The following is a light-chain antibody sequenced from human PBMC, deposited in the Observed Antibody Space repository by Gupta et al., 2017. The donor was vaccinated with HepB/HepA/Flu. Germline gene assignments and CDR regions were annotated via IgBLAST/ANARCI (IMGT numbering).Light chain of an antibody. V-gene: IGLV3-25*03. J-gene: IGLJ2*01. CDR1: ALPKQY. CDR2: KDS. Sequence: SYELTQPPSVSVSLGQTARITCSGDALPKQYAYWYQQKPGQAPVLVIYKDSERPSGIPERFSGSSSGTTVTLTISGVQAEDEADYYCQSADSSGTHVVFGGGTKLTVL. CDR3: QSADSSGTHVV.